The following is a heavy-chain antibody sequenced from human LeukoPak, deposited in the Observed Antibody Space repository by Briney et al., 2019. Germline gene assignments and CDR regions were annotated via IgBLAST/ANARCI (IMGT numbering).Heavy chain of an antibody. J-gene: IGHJ4*02. CDR1: GGSISSYY. CDR3: ARERYSGYDSDYFAY. CDR2: IYYSGST. Sequence: SETLSLTCTVSGGSISSYYWSWIRQPPGKGLEWIGYIYYSGSTNYNPSLKSRVTISVDTSKNQFSLKLIAVTAADTAVYYCARERYSGYDSDYFAYWGQGTLVTVSS. V-gene: IGHV4-59*01. D-gene: IGHD5-12*01.